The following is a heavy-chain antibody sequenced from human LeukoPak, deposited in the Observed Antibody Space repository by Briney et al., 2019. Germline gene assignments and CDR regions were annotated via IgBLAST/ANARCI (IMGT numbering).Heavy chain of an antibody. Sequence: SETLSLTCAVYGGSFSGYYWSWIRQPPGKGLEWIGEINHSGSTNYNPSLKSRVTISVDTSKNQFSLKLSSVTAADTAVYYCARDRRIVVLSADYFDYWGQGTLVTVSS. CDR3: ARDRRIVVLSADYFDY. J-gene: IGHJ4*02. CDR1: GGSFSGYY. CDR2: INHSGST. V-gene: IGHV4-34*01. D-gene: IGHD3-22*01.